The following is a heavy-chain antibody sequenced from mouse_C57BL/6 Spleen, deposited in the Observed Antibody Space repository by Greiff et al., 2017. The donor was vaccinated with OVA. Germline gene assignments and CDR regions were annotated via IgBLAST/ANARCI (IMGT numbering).Heavy chain of an antibody. CDR3: ARSEGYDGCDY. Sequence: VQLQQSGAELVRPGTSVKVSCKASGYAFTNYLIEWVKQRPGQGLEWIGVINPGSGGTNYNEKFKGKGTLTADKSSSTAYMQLSSLTSEDSAVYFCARSEGYDGCDYWGQGTTLTVSS. D-gene: IGHD2-2*01. CDR2: INPGSGGT. CDR1: GYAFTNYL. J-gene: IGHJ2*01. V-gene: IGHV1-54*01.